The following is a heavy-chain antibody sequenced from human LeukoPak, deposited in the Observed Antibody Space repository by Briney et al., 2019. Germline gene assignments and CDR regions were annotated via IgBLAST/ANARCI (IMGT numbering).Heavy chain of an antibody. D-gene: IGHD3-10*01. CDR1: GGSFSGYY. CDR3: AGDVNYYGSGNYYFDY. J-gene: IGHJ4*02. V-gene: IGHV4-34*01. CDR2: INHSGST. Sequence: PSETLSLTCAVYGGSFSGYYWSWIRQPPGKGLEWIGEINHSGSTNYNPSHKSRVTISVDTSKNQFSLKLSSVTAADTAVYYCAGDVNYYGSGNYYFDYWGQGTLVTVSS.